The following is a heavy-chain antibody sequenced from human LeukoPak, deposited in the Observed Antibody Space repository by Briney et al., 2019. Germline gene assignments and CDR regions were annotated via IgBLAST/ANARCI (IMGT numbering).Heavy chain of an antibody. CDR2: ISYDGSNK. CDR3: AREVGSSSGFFDY. Sequence: GGSLRLSCAASGFTFSSYGMHWVRQAPGKGLEWVAVISYDGSNKYYADSVKGRFTVSRDNSKNTLYLQMNSLRAEDTAVYYCAREVGSSSGFFDYWGQGTPVTVSS. CDR1: GFTFSSYG. J-gene: IGHJ4*02. D-gene: IGHD6-13*01. V-gene: IGHV3-30*03.